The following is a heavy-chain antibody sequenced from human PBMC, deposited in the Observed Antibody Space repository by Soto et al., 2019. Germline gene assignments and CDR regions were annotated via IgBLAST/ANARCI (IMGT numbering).Heavy chain of an antibody. V-gene: IGHV2-70*13. Sequence: SGPTLVNPTETLTLTCTFSGFSLTSPGMCVSWIRQPPGKALEWLALIERDDDDKYYSTSLKTRLTISKDTRKNQVVLTMANIDPADTGTYYCARSIRGPRRFNGMDVWGPGTTVTVSS. CDR2: IERDDDDK. CDR3: ARSIRGPRRFNGMDV. CDR1: GFSLTSPGMC. J-gene: IGHJ6*02. D-gene: IGHD1-20*01.